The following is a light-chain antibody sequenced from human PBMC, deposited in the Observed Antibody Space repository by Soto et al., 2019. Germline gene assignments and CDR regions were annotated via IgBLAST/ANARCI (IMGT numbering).Light chain of an antibody. V-gene: IGLV1-44*01. CDR2: SNN. J-gene: IGLJ1*01. CDR3: CSYVGSYIYV. CDR1: NSNIGSNT. Sequence: QSVLTQTPSASATPGQRVTISCSGTNSNIGSNTIAWYQQLPGTAPKRLIHSNNQRPSGVPDRFSGSKSDNTASLTISGLQAEDEADYYCCSYVGSYIYVFGTGTKVTVL.